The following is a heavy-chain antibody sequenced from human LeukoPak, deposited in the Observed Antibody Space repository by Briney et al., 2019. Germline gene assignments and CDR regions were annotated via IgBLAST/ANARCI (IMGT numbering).Heavy chain of an antibody. CDR2: INPNGGGT. D-gene: IGHD3-9*01. J-gene: IGHJ4*02. CDR3: ARVAPDYDILTGPPLYFDY. V-gene: IGHV1-2*02. Sequence: ASVKVSCKASGYTFTGYYMHWVRQAPGQGLEWMGWINPNGGGTNYAQKFQGRVTMTRDTSISTAYMELSRLRSDDTAVYYCARVAPDYDILTGPPLYFDYWGQGTLVTVSS. CDR1: GYTFTGYY.